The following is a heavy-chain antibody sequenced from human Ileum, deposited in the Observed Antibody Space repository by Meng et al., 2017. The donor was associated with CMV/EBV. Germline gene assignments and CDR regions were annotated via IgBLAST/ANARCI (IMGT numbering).Heavy chain of an antibody. D-gene: IGHD3-16*01. Sequence: QLQLQESGPVLVRPSGTLSLTCVVSGGSLIGTNWWNWFRQPPGGGLEWIGEIFHSGASNYNPSLKSRATISIDNSKNQFSLRLTSVTVADTAVYFCADPPAGLWGQGVLVTVSS. CDR2: IFHSGAS. CDR3: ADPPAGL. V-gene: IGHV4-4*02. CDR1: GGSLIGTNW. J-gene: IGHJ4*02.